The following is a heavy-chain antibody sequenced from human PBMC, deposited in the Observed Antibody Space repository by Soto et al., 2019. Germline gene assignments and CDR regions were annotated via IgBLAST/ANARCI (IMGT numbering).Heavy chain of an antibody. Sequence: ASVKVSCKVSGYTLTELSMHWVRQAPGKGLEWMGGFDAEDGETIYAQKFQGRVTITRDTSAGTAYMELSSLRSEDTAVYYCARGSGYYYWDDYWGQGTLVTVSS. V-gene: IGHV1-24*01. CDR2: FDAEDGET. CDR1: GYTLTELS. CDR3: ARGSGYYYWDDY. J-gene: IGHJ4*02. D-gene: IGHD3-22*01.